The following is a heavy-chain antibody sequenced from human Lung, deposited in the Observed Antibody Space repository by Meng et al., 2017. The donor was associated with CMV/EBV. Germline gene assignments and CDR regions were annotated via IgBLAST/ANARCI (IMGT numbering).Heavy chain of an antibody. D-gene: IGHD6-13*01. V-gene: IGHV1-2*02. CDR1: GYTFTGYY. CDR3: ARGVAAAPTIYYFAY. J-gene: IGHJ4*02. Sequence: SVKVSXKASGYTFTGYYMHWVRQAPGQGLEWMGWINPNSGGTNYAQKFQGRVTMTRDTSISTAYMELSRLRSDDTAVYYCARGVAAAPTIYYFAYWGQGTXVNGAS. CDR2: INPNSGGT.